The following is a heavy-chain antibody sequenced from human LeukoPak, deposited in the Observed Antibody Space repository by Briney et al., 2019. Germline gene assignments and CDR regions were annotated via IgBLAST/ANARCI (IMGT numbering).Heavy chain of an antibody. Sequence: SETLSLTCSVSGTSISTYYSRGIRQPAGKGLEWIAQIHASGRTDFKPSLKSRLSISLDTPNNQFSLMVTSVTAADTALYYCAVGGLNTGWTFDYWGHGILVTVSS. V-gene: IGHV4-4*07. D-gene: IGHD6-19*01. CDR2: IHASGRT. CDR1: GTSISTYY. J-gene: IGHJ4*01. CDR3: AVGGLNTGWTFDY.